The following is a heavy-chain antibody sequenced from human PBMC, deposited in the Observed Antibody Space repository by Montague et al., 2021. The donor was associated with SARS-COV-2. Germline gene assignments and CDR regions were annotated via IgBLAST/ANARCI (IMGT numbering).Heavy chain of an antibody. CDR2: ISYSGST. CDR3: AREQQLAPRGFGVDA. D-gene: IGHD6-13*01. J-gene: IGHJ6*02. V-gene: IGHV4-59*11. Sequence: SETLSLTCAVSDVPTSAHFWSWIRQSPGKGLEWIGYISYSGSTKYSPSLTSRVTISLGSSRKHLSLELRSVTAADTAVYHCAREQQLAPRGFGVDAWGQGTTVIVTS. CDR1: DVPTSAHF.